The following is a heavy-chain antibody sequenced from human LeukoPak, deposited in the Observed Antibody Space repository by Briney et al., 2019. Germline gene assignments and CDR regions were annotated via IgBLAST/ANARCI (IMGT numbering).Heavy chain of an antibody. CDR2: INPNSGGT. D-gene: IGHD3-22*01. V-gene: IGHV1-2*02. J-gene: IGHJ4*02. Sequence: ASVKVSCKASGYTFTGYYMHWVRQAPGQGLEWMGWINPNSGGTNYAQKFQGRVTMTRDTSISTAYMELSRLRSDDTAVYYCAREGSYDGSTMWYFDYWGQGTLVTVSS. CDR3: AREGSYDGSTMWYFDY. CDR1: GYTFTGYY.